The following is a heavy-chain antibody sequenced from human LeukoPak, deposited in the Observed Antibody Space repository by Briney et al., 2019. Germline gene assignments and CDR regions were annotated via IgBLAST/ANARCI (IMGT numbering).Heavy chain of an antibody. Sequence: GGSLRLSCGASGFTFSTYWMSWVRQAPGKGLEWVANTKKDGSEKYYVDSVKGRFTISRDNTKNSLYLQMNSLRVEDTAVYYCVREGYFVFDFWGQGALSPSPQ. CDR3: VREGYFVFDF. CDR2: TKKDGSEK. J-gene: IGHJ4*02. D-gene: IGHD2-21*01. V-gene: IGHV3-7*01. CDR1: GFTFSTYW.